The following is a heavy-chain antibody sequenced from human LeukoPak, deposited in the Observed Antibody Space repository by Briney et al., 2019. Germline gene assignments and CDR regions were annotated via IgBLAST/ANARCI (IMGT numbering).Heavy chain of an antibody. Sequence: SETLSLTCTVSGGSISSYYWSWIRQPPGKGLEWLGYIYYSGSTNYNPSLKSRVTISVDTSKNQFSLKLSSVTAADTAVYYCARGKSLRFLEWLDYGMDVWGQGTTVTVSS. CDR3: ARGKSLRFLEWLDYGMDV. J-gene: IGHJ6*02. D-gene: IGHD3-3*01. CDR1: GGSISSYY. CDR2: IYYSGST. V-gene: IGHV4-59*08.